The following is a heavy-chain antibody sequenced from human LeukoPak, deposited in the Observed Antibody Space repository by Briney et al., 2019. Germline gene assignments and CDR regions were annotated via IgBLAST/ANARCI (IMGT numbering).Heavy chain of an antibody. D-gene: IGHD5-18*01. CDR1: ENSFTNCW. V-gene: IGHV5-51*01. CDR3: ARSVDSTTSTLPY. J-gene: IGHJ4*02. CDR2: IYPGDSDT. Sequence: GESLKISCKGSENSFTNCWIAWVRQMPGKGLEWMGIIYPGDSDTRYGPTFQGQVTISADRSSTTAYLQWSGLKASDTAMYYCARSVDSTTSTLPYWGQGTLVTVSS.